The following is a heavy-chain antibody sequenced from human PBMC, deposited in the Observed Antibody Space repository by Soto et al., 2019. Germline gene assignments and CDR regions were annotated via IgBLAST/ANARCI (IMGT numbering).Heavy chain of an antibody. D-gene: IGHD2-15*01. Sequence: EVQLVESGGGLVQPGGSLRLSCVASGFSFSNYVMHWVRQAPGKGLEYVSAISGNGGNIYYANSVKGRFTISRDNSKNTVYLQMGSLRADDMAVYYCVRDDCSDGVCYLGDHWGQGILVTVSS. J-gene: IGHJ4*02. CDR3: VRDDCSDGVCYLGDH. CDR2: ISGNGGNI. V-gene: IGHV3-64*01. CDR1: GFSFSNYV.